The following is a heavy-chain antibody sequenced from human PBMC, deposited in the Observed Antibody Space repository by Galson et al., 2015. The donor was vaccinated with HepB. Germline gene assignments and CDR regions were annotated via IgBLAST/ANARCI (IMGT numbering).Heavy chain of an antibody. V-gene: IGHV3-30*03. D-gene: IGHD6-25*01. Sequence: SLRLSCAASGFIFGHYGMHWVRQAPGKGLEWVAVISYDGSGKSYADSVQGRFTISRDNSNNTVGLQMHSLRADDTAIYYCASTGYGAALDYWGQGTLVTVSS. CDR3: ASTGYGAALDY. J-gene: IGHJ4*02. CDR1: GFIFGHYG. CDR2: ISYDGSGK.